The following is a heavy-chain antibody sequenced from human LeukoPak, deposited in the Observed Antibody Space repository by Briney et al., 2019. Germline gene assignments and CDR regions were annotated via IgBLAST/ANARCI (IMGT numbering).Heavy chain of an antibody. CDR3: ARFRSSVSSGWYLYHYYMDV. CDR1: GFTFSDYY. CDR2: ISSSGSTI. Sequence: PGGSLRLSCAASGFTFSDYYMSWIRQAPGKGLEWVSYISSSGSTIYYADSVKGRFTISRDNAKNSLYLQMNSLRAEDTAVYYCARFRSSVSSGWYLYHYYMDVWGKGTTVTVSS. V-gene: IGHV3-11*04. J-gene: IGHJ6*03. D-gene: IGHD6-19*01.